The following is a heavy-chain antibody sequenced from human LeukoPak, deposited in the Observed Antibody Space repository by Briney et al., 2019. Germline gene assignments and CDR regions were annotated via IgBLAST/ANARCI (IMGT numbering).Heavy chain of an antibody. CDR2: ISGSGGST. Sequence: GGSLRLSCAASGFTFSSYAMSWVRQAPGKGLEWVSAISGSGGSTYYADSVKGRFTISRGNSKNTLYLQMNSLRAEDTAVYYCAKSVYYYDSSGYVYWGQGTLVTVSS. J-gene: IGHJ4*02. V-gene: IGHV3-23*01. CDR1: GFTFSSYA. D-gene: IGHD3-22*01. CDR3: AKSVYYYDSSGYVY.